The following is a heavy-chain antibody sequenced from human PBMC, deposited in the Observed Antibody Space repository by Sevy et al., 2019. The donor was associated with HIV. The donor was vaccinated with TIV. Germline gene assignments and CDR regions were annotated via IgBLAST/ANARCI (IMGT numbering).Heavy chain of an antibody. D-gene: IGHD1-1*01. CDR3: ATTGTTTVPIDP. V-gene: IGHV1-69*13. J-gene: IGHJ5*02. CDR2: IIPIFGTA. CDR1: GGTFSSYA. Sequence: ASVKVSCKASGGTFSSYAISWVRQAPGQGLEWMGGIIPIFGTANYAQKFQGRVTITADESTSTAYMELSSLRSEDTDVYYCATTGTTTVPIDPWGQGTLVTVSS.